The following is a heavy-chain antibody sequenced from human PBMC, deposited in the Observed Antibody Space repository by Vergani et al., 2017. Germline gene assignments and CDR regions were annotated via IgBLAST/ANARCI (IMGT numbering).Heavy chain of an antibody. V-gene: IGHV4-61*02. CDR1: GGSISAGYYF. D-gene: IGHD4-23*01. CDR2: ISASGNA. CDR3: ARRGGGYYGGGKVHPLRTAFDV. J-gene: IGHJ3*01. Sequence: QVQLQESGPGLVKPSQTLSLTCTMSGGSISAGYYFWSWIRQPAGKGLEWLGHISASGNASHSPSLKTRVSMSVDTLKKQFSLTVTSVTAADTAIYFCARRGGGYYGGGKVHPLRTAFDVWGHGTVVTVSS.